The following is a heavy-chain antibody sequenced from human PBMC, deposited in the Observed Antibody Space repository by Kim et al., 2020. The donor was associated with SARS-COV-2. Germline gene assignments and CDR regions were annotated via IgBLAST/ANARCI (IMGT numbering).Heavy chain of an antibody. D-gene: IGHD6-19*01. CDR1: GFTFSSYG. V-gene: IGHV3-30*18. CDR3: AKTPGGSGWWGGTDY. Sequence: GGSLRLSCAASGFTFSSYGMHWVRQAPGKGLEWVAVISYDGSNKYYADSVKGRFTISRDNSNNTLYLQMNSLTAEVTAVYYCAKTPGGSGWWGGTDYWGQGTLVTVSS. CDR2: ISYDGSNK. J-gene: IGHJ4*02.